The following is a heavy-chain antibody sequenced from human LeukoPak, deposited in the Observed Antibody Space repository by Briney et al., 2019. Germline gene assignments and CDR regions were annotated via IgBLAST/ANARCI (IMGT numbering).Heavy chain of an antibody. CDR3: ARVPNYYYYYMDV. CDR2: IHPGDSDT. V-gene: IGHV5-51*01. J-gene: IGHJ6*03. CDR1: GYTFASYR. Sequence: GESLKISCKGSGYTFASYRIGWVRQMPGKGLEWMGIIHPGDSDTKYSPSFQGQVTISADKSISTAYLQWRSLKASDTAMYYCARVPNYYYYYMDVWGKGTTVTVPS.